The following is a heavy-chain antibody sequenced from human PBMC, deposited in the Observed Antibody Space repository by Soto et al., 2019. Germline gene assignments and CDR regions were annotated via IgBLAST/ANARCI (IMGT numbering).Heavy chain of an antibody. Sequence: GDSVKVSCKASGYTFTSYGISWVRQAPGQGLEWMGWISAYNGNTNYAQKLQGRVTMTTDTSTSTAYMELRSLRSDDTAVYYCARDRYSGSYFHAKVYYYYGMDVCGQGTTVTVSS. V-gene: IGHV1-18*04. D-gene: IGHD1-26*01. CDR3: ARDRYSGSYFHAKVYYYYGMDV. J-gene: IGHJ6*02. CDR1: GYTFTSYG. CDR2: ISAYNGNT.